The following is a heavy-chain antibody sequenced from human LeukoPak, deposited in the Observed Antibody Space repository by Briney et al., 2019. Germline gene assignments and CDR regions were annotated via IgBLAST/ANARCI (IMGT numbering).Heavy chain of an antibody. Sequence: GGSLRLSCVASGFTFDDYGMSWVRQAPGKGLEWVSGINWNGGSTGYADSVKGRFAISRDNAKNSLYLQMNSLRAEDTAVYYCARDLEVAAAPDFWGQGTLVTVSS. CDR3: ARDLEVAAAPDF. CDR1: GFTFDDYG. J-gene: IGHJ4*02. V-gene: IGHV3-20*04. CDR2: INWNGGST. D-gene: IGHD2-15*01.